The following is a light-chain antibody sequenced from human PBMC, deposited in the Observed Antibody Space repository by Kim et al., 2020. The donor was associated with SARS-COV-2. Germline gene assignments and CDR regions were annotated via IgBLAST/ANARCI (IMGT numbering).Light chain of an antibody. CDR3: QSYDDNIWV. J-gene: IGLJ3*02. Sequence: GKTVIISCTRSSGSIVSDFVQWFQQRPGSSPTTVIYEDHKIPSGVPDRFSGSVDSSSNSASLTISGLRTEDEADYYCQSYDDNIWVFGGGTQLTVL. CDR1: SGSIVSDF. V-gene: IGLV6-57*01. CDR2: EDH.